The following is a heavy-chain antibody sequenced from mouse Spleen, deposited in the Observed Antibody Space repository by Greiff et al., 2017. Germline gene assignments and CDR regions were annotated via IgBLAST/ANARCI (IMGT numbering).Heavy chain of an antibody. Sequence: EVHLVESEGGLVQPGSSMKLSCTASGFTFSDYYMAWVRQVPEKGLEWVANINYDGSSTYYLDSLKSRFIISRDNAKNILYLQMSSLKSEDTATYYCARVGDLWYFDVWGTGTTVTVSS. V-gene: IGHV5-16*01. J-gene: IGHJ1*03. CDR1: GFTFSDYY. CDR2: INYDGSST. D-gene: IGHD3-3*01. CDR3: ARVGDLWYFDV.